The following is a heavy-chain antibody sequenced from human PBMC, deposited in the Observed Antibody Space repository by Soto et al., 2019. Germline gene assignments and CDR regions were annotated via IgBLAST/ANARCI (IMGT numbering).Heavy chain of an antibody. CDR2: IYYSGST. J-gene: IGHJ4*02. V-gene: IGHV4-30-4*01. CDR3: ARDLTALGYYYDS. Sequence: QVQLQESGPGLVKPSQTPSLTCTVSGGSISSGDYYWSWIRQPPGKGLEWIGYIYYSGSTYYNPSLKSRVTISVDTSKNQFSLKLSSVTAADTAVYYCARDLTALGYYYDSWGQGTLVTVSS. D-gene: IGHD3-22*01. CDR1: GGSISSGDYY.